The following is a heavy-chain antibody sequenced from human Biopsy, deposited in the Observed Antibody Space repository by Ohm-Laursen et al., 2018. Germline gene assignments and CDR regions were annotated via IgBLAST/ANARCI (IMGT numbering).Heavy chain of an antibody. CDR2: IIPIFGTA. V-gene: IGHV1-69*13. J-gene: IGHJ6*02. D-gene: IGHD4-17*01. CDR1: GGTFSSYA. Sequence: SVKVSCKVSGGTFSSYAISWVRQAPGQGLEWMGGIIPIFGTANYAQKFQGRVTITADESTSTAYMELSSLRSEDTAVYYCARDSEYRDYRNYYYGMDVWGQGTTVTVSS. CDR3: ARDSEYRDYRNYYYGMDV.